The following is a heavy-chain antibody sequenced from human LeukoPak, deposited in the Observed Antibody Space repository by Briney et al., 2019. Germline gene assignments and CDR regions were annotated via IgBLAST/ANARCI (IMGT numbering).Heavy chain of an antibody. D-gene: IGHD3-10*02. V-gene: IGHV4-59*01. Sequence: NPSETLSLTCTVSGDSINDYYWSWLRQTPGEGLEWIGFVAYSGNSNYNPSLESRVTISIDTSKNQFFLKLNSVTAADTAIYYCARVVRGAATFNRFDPWGQGTLVTVSS. CDR2: VAYSGNS. CDR3: ARVVRGAATFNRFDP. J-gene: IGHJ5*02. CDR1: GDSINDYY.